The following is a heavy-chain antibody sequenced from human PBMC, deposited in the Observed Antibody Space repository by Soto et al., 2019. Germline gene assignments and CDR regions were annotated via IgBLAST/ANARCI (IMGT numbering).Heavy chain of an antibody. Sequence: GESLKISCAASGFTFSSYSMNWVRQAPGKGLEWVSYISTSSSTIFYADSVKGRFTISRDNAKASLYLLMDSLRDEDTAVYYCARADGGLDHWGQGTLVTVSS. D-gene: IGHD4-17*01. CDR1: GFTFSSYS. J-gene: IGHJ5*02. CDR3: ARADGGLDH. V-gene: IGHV3-48*02. CDR2: ISTSSSTI.